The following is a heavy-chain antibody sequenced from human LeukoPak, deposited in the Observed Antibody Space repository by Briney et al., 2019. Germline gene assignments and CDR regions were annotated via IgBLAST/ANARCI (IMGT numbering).Heavy chain of an antibody. CDR3: ARYGGLWYDFWSGYSNLVFDY. J-gene: IGHJ4*02. CDR2: IYNSGST. V-gene: IGHV4-4*07. D-gene: IGHD3-3*01. Sequence: SETLSLTCTVSGGSISNYYWSWIRQPAGKGLEWIGRIYNSGSTNYNPSLKSRVTISVDTSKNQFSLKLSSVTAADTAVYYCARYGGLWYDFWSGYSNLVFDYWGQGTLVTVSS. CDR1: GGSISNYY.